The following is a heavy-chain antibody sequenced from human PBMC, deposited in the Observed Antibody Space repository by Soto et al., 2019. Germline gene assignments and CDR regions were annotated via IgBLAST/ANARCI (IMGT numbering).Heavy chain of an antibody. D-gene: IGHD3-3*01. CDR1: GYTFTSYA. V-gene: IGHV1-3*01. J-gene: IGHJ6*02. CDR3: ARGFSDFWSGYYGTGYYYYGMDV. Sequence: WASVKVSCKASGYTFTSYAMHWVRQAPGQRLEWMGWINAGNGNTKYSQKFQGRVTITRDTSASTAYMELSSLRSEDTAVYYCARGFSDFWSGYYGTGYYYYGMDVWGQGTTVTVSS. CDR2: INAGNGNT.